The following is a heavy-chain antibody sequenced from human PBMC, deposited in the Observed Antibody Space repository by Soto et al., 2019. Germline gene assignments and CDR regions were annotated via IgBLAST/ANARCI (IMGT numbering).Heavy chain of an antibody. CDR2: IIPIFGTA. CDR1: GGTVSSYA. Sequence: QVQLVQSGAEVKKPGSSVKVSCKAPGGTVSSYAISWVRQAPGQGLEWMGGIIPIFGTAKYAQKFQGRVTITADEPTSTGYMELSSLRSEDTAVYYCARSQGGSSSLDIYYYYYYGMDVWGQGTTVTVSS. J-gene: IGHJ6*02. V-gene: IGHV1-69*01. D-gene: IGHD2-15*01. CDR3: ARSQGGSSSLDIYYYYYYGMDV.